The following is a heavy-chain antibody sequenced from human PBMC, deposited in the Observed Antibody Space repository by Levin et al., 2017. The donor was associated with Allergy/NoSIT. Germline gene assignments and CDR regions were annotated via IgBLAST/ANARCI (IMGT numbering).Heavy chain of an antibody. CDR1: GGSISGYY. CDR2: IYYSGST. J-gene: IGHJ4*02. Sequence: SETLSLTCTVSGGSISGYYWTWIRQPPGKGLEWIGNIYYSGSTNYNPSLKSRVTISVDTSKNQFSLNLSPVTAADTAVYYCARGLAESYRYTHGYWGQGTLVIVSS. V-gene: IGHV4-59*01. D-gene: IGHD3-16*02. CDR3: ARGLAESYRYTHGY.